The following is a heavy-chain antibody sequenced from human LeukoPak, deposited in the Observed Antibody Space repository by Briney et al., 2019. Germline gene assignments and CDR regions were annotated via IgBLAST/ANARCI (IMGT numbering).Heavy chain of an antibody. V-gene: IGHV4-61*02. CDR1: GGSISSGSYY. CDR2: IYTSGST. Sequence: PSETLSLTCTVSGGSISSGSYYWSWIRQPAGKGLEWIGRIYTSGSTNYNPSLKSRVTISVDTSKNQFSLKLSSVTAADTAVYYRARGTDYWGQGTLVTVSS. CDR3: ARGTDY. J-gene: IGHJ4*02.